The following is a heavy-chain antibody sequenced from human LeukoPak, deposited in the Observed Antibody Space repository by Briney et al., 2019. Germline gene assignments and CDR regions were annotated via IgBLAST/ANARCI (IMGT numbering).Heavy chain of an antibody. Sequence: GGSLRLSCVASGFTFSSYAMSWVRQAPGKGLEWVSTISGSGSNTYYADSVKGRFTISRDNSKNTLYLQMNSLRAEDTAVYYSYCSSSSCYAANGLDVWGKGTTVTVFS. CDR2: ISGSGSNT. D-gene: IGHD2-2*01. V-gene: IGHV3-23*01. J-gene: IGHJ6*04. CDR1: GFTFSSYA. CDR3: YCSSSSCYAANGLDV.